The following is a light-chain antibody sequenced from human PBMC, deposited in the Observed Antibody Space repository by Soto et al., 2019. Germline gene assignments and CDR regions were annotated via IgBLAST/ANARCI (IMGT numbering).Light chain of an antibody. CDR1: QNISSY. V-gene: IGKV1-39*01. CDR2: TTS. Sequence: DIPMTQSPSSLSASVGDRVSITCRASQNISSYLYWYQQKPGKAPRLLIYTTSSLQSGVPSRFSGSGSGTDFTLTISSLQPEDSATYYCQHSYITPSFGGGTKVEIK. J-gene: IGKJ4*01. CDR3: QHSYITPS.